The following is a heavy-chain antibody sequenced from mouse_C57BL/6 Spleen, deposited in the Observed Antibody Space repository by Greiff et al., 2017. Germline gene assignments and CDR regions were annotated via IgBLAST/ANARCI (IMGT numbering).Heavy chain of an antibody. D-gene: IGHD2-3*01. CDR1: GFTFSDFY. CDR2: SRNKANDYTT. V-gene: IGHV7-1*01. J-gene: IGHJ1*03. CDR3: ARDALYDEGYFDV. Sequence: DVMLVESGGGLVQSGRSLRLSCATSGFTFSDFYMEWFRQAPGKGLEWIAASRNKANDYTTEDSASVKGRFIVSRDTSQSILYLQMHGLRAEDTAVYYCARDALYDEGYFDVWGTGTTVTVSS.